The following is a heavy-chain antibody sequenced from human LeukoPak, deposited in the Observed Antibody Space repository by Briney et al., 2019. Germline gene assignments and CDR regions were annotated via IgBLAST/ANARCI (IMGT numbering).Heavy chain of an antibody. V-gene: IGHV4-39*01. J-gene: IGHJ4*02. CDR2: IYYSGST. CDR1: GGSINSSSYY. D-gene: IGHD3/OR15-3a*01. Sequence: SETLSLTCTVSGGSINSSSYYWGWIRQPPGKGLEWIGNIYYSGSTYYNPSLKSRVTISVDTSKNQFSLKLSSVTAADTAVYYCARQSGTGTLLDYWGQETLVTVSS. CDR3: ARQSGTGTLLDY.